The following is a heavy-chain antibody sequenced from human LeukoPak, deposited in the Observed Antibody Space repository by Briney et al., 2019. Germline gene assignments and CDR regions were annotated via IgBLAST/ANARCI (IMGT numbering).Heavy chain of an antibody. V-gene: IGHV4-34*01. CDR3: ASRLWFGERRFDP. D-gene: IGHD3-10*01. CDR2: INHSGST. CDR1: GGSFTGYY. J-gene: IGHJ5*02. Sequence: PSETLSLPCAVSGGSFTGYYWSWTRQPPGKGLEWIGEINHSGSTNYNPSLKSRVTISVDTSKNQFSLKLSSVTAADTAVYYCASRLWFGERRFDPWGQGTLVTVSS.